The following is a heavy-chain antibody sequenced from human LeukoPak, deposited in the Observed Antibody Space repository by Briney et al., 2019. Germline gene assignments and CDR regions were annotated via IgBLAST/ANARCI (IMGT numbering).Heavy chain of an antibody. V-gene: IGHV4-39*07. CDR3: ARGSLLYYYYYGMDV. Sequence: SETLSLTCTVSGGSISSSSYYWSWIRQPPGKGLEWIGEINHSGSTNYNPSLKSRVTISVDTSKNQFSLKLSSVTAADTAVYYCARGSLLYYYYYGMDVWGQGTTVTVSS. CDR1: GGSISSSSYY. CDR2: INHSGST. D-gene: IGHD6-13*01. J-gene: IGHJ6*02.